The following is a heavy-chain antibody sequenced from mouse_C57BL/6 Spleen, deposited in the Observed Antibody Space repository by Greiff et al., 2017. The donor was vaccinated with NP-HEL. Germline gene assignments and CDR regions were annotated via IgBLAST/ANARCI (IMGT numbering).Heavy chain of an antibody. CDR3: ARGYYEYYFDY. CDR2: IHPNSGST. J-gene: IGHJ2*01. Sequence: QVQLQQSGAELVKPGASVKLSCKASGYTFTSYWMHWVKQRPGQGLEWIGMIHPNSGSTNYNEKFKSKATLTVDKSSSTAYMQLSSLTSEDSAVYYCARGYYEYYFDYWGQGTTLTVSS. CDR1: GYTFTSYW. V-gene: IGHV1-64*01. D-gene: IGHD2-4*01.